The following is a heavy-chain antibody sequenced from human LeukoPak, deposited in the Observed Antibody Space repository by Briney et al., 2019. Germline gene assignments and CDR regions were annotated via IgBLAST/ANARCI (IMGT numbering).Heavy chain of an antibody. CDR3: AKDPRRRLIGGYYYYYMDV. J-gene: IGHJ6*03. CDR2: ISGSGGST. CDR1: GFTFSSYA. D-gene: IGHD6-25*01. V-gene: IGHV3-23*01. Sequence: PGGSLRLSCAASGFTFSSYAMSWVRQAPGKGLEWVSAISGSGGSTYYADSVKGRFTISRDNSKNTLYLQMNSLGAEDTAVYYCAKDPRRRLIGGYYYYYMDVWGKGTTVTVSS.